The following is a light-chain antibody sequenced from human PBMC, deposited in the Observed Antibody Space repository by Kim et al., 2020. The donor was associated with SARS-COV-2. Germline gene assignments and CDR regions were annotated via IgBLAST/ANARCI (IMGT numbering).Light chain of an antibody. CDR1: SLRSYY. CDR2: GRS. Sequence: SSELTQDPVVSVALGQTVRITCQGDSLRSYYATWXQQKPRQAPIVVIYGRSNRPSGIPDRFSGSASGDTASLTISGTQAEDEADFYCQSRDSGGKVVFGG. V-gene: IGLV3-19*01. J-gene: IGLJ2*01. CDR3: QSRDSGGKVV.